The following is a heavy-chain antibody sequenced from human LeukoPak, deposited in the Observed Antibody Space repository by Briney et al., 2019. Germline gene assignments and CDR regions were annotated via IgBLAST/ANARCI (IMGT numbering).Heavy chain of an antibody. CDR3: AKWTRATLFRGDRARFDS. V-gene: IGHV3-23*01. Sequence: GGSLRLSCAASGFIFNDYAMSWVRQVPGKGLECVSVISASGGKTYYADSVKGRFTISRDTSKTTISLQMNSLRVEDSAVYYCAKWTRATLFRGDRARFDSWGQGTLVTVSS. J-gene: IGHJ4*02. CDR1: GFIFNDYA. CDR2: ISASGGKT. D-gene: IGHD3-10*01.